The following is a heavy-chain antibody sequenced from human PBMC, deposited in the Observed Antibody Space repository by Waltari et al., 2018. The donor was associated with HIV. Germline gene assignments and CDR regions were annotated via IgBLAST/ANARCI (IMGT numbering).Heavy chain of an antibody. CDR2: ISYDGSNK. Sequence: QVQLVESGGGVVQPGRSLRASCAASGFTFSSYGMHWVRQAPGKGLEWVEVISYDGSNKFYTDSVKGRFTISRDNSKNTLYLQMNSLRAEDTAVYYCAKTGYGDYGRDDWGQGTLVTVSS. J-gene: IGHJ4*02. CDR1: GFTFSSYG. D-gene: IGHD4-17*01. V-gene: IGHV3-30*18. CDR3: AKTGYGDYGRDD.